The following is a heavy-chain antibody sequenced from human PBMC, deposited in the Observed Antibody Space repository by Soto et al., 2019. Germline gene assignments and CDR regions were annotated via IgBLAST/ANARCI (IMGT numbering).Heavy chain of an antibody. V-gene: IGHV3-23*01. D-gene: IGHD2-15*01. Sequence: GGSLRLSCVASGLTFGSRAMSWVRQSPGEGLEWVSTITDTGGDAKYADSVRGRFAISRDNSKNTLYLQMSALRAEDPAIYFCVRGSKDSYPRSRIFDFWGRGTLVTVPQ. CDR2: ITDTGGDA. J-gene: IGHJ4*02. CDR1: GLTFGSRA. CDR3: VRGSKDSYPRSRIFDF.